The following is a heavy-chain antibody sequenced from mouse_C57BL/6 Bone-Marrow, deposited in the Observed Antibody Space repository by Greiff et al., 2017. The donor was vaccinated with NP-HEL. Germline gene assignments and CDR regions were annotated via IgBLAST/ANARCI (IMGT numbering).Heavy chain of an antibody. D-gene: IGHD2-4*01. J-gene: IGHJ3*01. CDR1: GFTFSSYT. CDR3: ARHYDYDGAWFAW. CDR2: ISGGGGNT. V-gene: IGHV5-9*01. Sequence: EVHLVESGGGLVKPGGSLKLSCAASGFTFSSYTMSWVRQTPEKRLEWVATISGGGGNTYYPDSVKGRFTISRDNAKNTLYLQMSSLRSEDTALYYCARHYDYDGAWFAWWGQGTLVTVSA.